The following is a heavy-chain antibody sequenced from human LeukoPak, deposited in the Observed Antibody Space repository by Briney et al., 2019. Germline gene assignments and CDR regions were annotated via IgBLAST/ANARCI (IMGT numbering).Heavy chain of an antibody. CDR3: ARASAVTTGVADY. V-gene: IGHV4-38-2*02. CDR2: VYHSGST. D-gene: IGHD4-23*01. CDR1: GCSISSGYY. J-gene: IGHJ4*02. Sequence: SETLSLTCTVSGCSISSGYYWGWLRQPPGKGLEGIGNVYHSGSTYYSPSLKRRVTMSIDTSKNQFSLKLSSVTAADTAVYYCARASAVTTGVADYWGQGTLVTVSS.